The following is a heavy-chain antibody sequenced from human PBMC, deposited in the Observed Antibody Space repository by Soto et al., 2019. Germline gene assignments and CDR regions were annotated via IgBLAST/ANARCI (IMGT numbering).Heavy chain of an antibody. CDR1: GFSPSTKVVG. J-gene: IGHJ4*01. V-gene: IGHV2-5*02. CDR2: IYGDDDK. D-gene: IGHD3-22*01. Sequence: QITLKESGPTLVKPTQTLTLTCTLSGFSPSTKVVGVGGIRQPPGKALEWLALIYGDDDKRYSPSLKSRLTITTDSSKNQVVITMPDMDPVEAGTYYGARSSFYERRDFDYCGHGTLVTLSS. CDR3: ARSSFYERRDFDY.